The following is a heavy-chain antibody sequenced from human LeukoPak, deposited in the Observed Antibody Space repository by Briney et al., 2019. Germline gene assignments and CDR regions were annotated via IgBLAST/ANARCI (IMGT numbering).Heavy chain of an antibody. CDR3: AKRIAVAGTPFDY. J-gene: IGHJ4*02. CDR2: ISSGGGIT. V-gene: IGHV3-23*03. D-gene: IGHD6-19*01. Sequence: GGSLRLSCAASGFTFSRFIMNWVRQAPGKGLEWVSIISSGGGITYYADSVKGRFTISRDKSKNTLYLQMNSLRAEDTAIYHCAKRIAVAGTPFDYWGQGTLVTVSS. CDR1: GFTFSRFI.